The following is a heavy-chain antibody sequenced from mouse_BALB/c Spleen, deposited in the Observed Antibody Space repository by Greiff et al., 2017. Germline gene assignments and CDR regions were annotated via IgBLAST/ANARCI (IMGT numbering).Heavy chain of an antibody. CDR3: ARHPITTVVATGYWYFDV. CDR1: GFTFSSYA. Sequence: EVKLVESGGGLVKPGGSLKLSCAASGFTFSSYAMSWVRQTPEKRLEWVATISSGGSYTYYPDSVKGRFTISRDNAKNTLYLQMSSLRSEDTAMYYCARHPITTVVATGYWYFDVWGAGTTVTVSS. V-gene: IGHV5-9-3*01. D-gene: IGHD1-1*01. J-gene: IGHJ1*01. CDR2: ISSGGSYT.